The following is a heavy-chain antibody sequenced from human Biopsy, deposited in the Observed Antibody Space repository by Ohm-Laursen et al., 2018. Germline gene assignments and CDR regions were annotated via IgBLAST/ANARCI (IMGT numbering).Heavy chain of an antibody. D-gene: IGHD1-26*01. CDR2: INSMFGTT. V-gene: IGHV1-69*05. CDR3: AKRVVKRGRPLAY. CDR1: GGTFSSFG. Sequence: GASVKVSCKASGGTFSSFGISWVRQAPGQGLEWMGEINSMFGTTNYAQTFQGRVTITTDESTSTAYMEVSSLRSEDTAVYYCAKRVVKRGRPLAYWGQGTLVTVSS. J-gene: IGHJ4*02.